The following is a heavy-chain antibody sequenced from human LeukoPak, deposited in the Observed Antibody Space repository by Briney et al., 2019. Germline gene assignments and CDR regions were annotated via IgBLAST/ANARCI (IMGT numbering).Heavy chain of an antibody. CDR3: ARHGGSGSYYNWFDP. Sequence: SDTLSLTCAVSGYSISSSNWWGWIRQPPGKGLEWIGYIYYSGSTYCNPSLKSRVTMSVDTSKNQFSLKLSSVTAVDTAVYYCARHGGSGSYYNWFDPWGQGTLVTVSS. J-gene: IGHJ5*02. D-gene: IGHD1-26*01. V-gene: IGHV4-28*01. CDR1: GYSISSSNW. CDR2: IYYSGST.